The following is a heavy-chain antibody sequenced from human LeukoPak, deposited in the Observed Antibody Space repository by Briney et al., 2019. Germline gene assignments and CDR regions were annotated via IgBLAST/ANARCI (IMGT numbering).Heavy chain of an antibody. CDR3: ARGGIDSSGWTTYYYYMDV. CDR1: GGSISSSSYY. D-gene: IGHD6-19*01. Sequence: SETLSLTCTVSGGSISSSSYYWGWIRQPPGKGLEGIGTIYYSGYTYYNPSLESGGTISVDTSKNQFSLKLSSVTAADTAVYYCARGGIDSSGWTTYYYYMDVWGKGTTVTVSS. J-gene: IGHJ6*03. CDR2: IYYSGYT. V-gene: IGHV4-39*07.